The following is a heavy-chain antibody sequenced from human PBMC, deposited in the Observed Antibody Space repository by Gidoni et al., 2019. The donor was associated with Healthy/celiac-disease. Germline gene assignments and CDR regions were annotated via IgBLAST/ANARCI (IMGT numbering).Heavy chain of an antibody. D-gene: IGHD4-17*01. CDR1: GFTFSNAW. CDR3: ATDGEGYGDYGLIFDY. J-gene: IGHJ4*02. V-gene: IGHV3-15*01. Sequence: EVQLVESGGGLVKPGGSLRLSCAASGFTFSNAWMSWVRQAPGKGLDWVGHIKRNADGGTTDYAAPVKGRVTISRDDSKNTLYLQMNSLKTEDTALYYCATDGEGYGDYGLIFDYWGQGTLVTVSS. CDR2: IKRNADGGTT.